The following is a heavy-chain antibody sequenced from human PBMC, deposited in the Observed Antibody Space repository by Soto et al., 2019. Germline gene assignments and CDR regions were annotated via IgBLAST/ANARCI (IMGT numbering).Heavy chain of an antibody. D-gene: IGHD2-8*01. CDR3: VRDGGGARVYFGYLDY. CDR2: VRYDGSNI. Sequence: LSLSVAPPGIIFNGFGMHWVRQAPRKGLEWGGVVRYDGSNIYYEDFVKGRLTISRENSTNTLSLQMDSRRAKDTAVYYCVRDGGGARVYFGYLDYWGQGALVTVSS. J-gene: IGHJ4*02. V-gene: IGHV3-30*03. CDR1: GIIFNGFG.